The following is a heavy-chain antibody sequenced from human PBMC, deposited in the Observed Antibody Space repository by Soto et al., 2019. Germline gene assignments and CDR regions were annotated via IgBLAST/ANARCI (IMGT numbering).Heavy chain of an antibody. CDR2: IIPIFGTA. CDR1: GGTFSSYA. Sequence: QVQLVQSGAEVKKPGSSVKVSCKASGGTFSSYAISWVRQAPGQGLEWMGGIIPIFGTANYAQKFQGRVKVTADESTSTAYRELCSLRSEDTAVYYCARGRQKYSSGWWLAPEIAEYFQHWGQGTLVTVSS. J-gene: IGHJ1*01. D-gene: IGHD6-19*01. V-gene: IGHV1-69*12. CDR3: ARGRQKYSSGWWLAPEIAEYFQH.